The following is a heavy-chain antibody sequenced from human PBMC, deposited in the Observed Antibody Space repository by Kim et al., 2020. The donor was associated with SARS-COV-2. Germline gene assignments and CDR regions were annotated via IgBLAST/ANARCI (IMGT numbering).Heavy chain of an antibody. Sequence: SETLSLTCAVDGGSFSDYYWTWIRQSPGKGLEWIGEINHSGSTNYNPSLKSRVTMSVDISKKQFSLNLRSVTAADTAVYYCARRGNYYTGLAFDIWGQGTMVTVSS. V-gene: IGHV4-34*01. CDR3: ARRGNYYTGLAFDI. CDR2: INHSGST. CDR1: GGSFSDYY. J-gene: IGHJ3*02. D-gene: IGHD3-3*01.